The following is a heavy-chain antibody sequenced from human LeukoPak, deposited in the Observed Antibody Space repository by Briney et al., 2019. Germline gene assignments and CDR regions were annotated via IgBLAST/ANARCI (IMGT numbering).Heavy chain of an antibody. Sequence: ASVKVSCKASGYTFTSYGISWVRQAPGQGLEWMGGIIPIFGTANYAQKFQGRVTITADKSTSTAYMELSSLRSEDTAVYYCAGGFGAARLQPLDYWGQGTLVTVSS. D-gene: IGHD6-6*01. CDR3: AGGFGAARLQPLDY. J-gene: IGHJ4*02. V-gene: IGHV1-69*06. CDR1: GYTFTSYG. CDR2: IIPIFGTA.